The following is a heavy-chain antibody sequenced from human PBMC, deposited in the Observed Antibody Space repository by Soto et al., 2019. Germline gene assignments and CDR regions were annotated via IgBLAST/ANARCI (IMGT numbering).Heavy chain of an antibody. J-gene: IGHJ4*02. CDR1: GGSISSGGYY. CDR2: IYYSGST. CDR3: ASDRIPAGGSSSGFDY. D-gene: IGHD6-6*01. Sequence: KPSETLSLTCTVSGGSISSGGYYWSWIRQHPGKGLEWIGYIYYSGSTYYNPSLKSRVTISVDTSKNQFSLKLSSVTAADTAVYYCASDRIPAGGSSSGFDYWGQGTLVTVYS. V-gene: IGHV4-31*03.